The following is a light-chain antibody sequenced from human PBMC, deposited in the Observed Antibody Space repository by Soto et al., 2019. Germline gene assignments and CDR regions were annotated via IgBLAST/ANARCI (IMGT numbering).Light chain of an antibody. V-gene: IGKV1-12*01. CDR3: QHADGLRALT. J-gene: IGKJ4*01. Sequence: DIQMTQSPPFVSASVGDRVTISCRARQDAGNWLSWFHQKPWGAPHLLIFHPYRIQRGVPSRFAGSGSGTEFTLTISSMQPEDFGTYYCQHADGLRALTFGGGTTVDI. CDR1: QDAGNW. CDR2: HPY.